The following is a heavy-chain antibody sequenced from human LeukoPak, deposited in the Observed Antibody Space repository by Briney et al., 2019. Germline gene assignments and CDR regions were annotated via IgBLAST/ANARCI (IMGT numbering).Heavy chain of an antibody. CDR1: GFTLSDYY. Sequence: GGSLRLSCAASGFTLSDYYMSWIRQAPGKGLEWVSYSSSSGSTMYYADSVKGRFAISRDNAKNSLYLQMNSLRAEDTAVYYCARRRDFIDYWGQGTLVTVSS. CDR3: ARRRDFIDY. D-gene: IGHD3/OR15-3a*01. V-gene: IGHV3-11*01. CDR2: SSSSGSTM. J-gene: IGHJ4*02.